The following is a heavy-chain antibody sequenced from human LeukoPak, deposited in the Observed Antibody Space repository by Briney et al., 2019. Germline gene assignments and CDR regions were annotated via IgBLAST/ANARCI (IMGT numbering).Heavy chain of an antibody. V-gene: IGHV3-21*01. J-gene: IGHJ5*02. D-gene: IGHD3-3*01. CDR3: ARDALYYDFWSGKNWFDP. CDR1: GFTFSSYS. CDR2: NSSSSSYI. Sequence: GGSLRLSCAASGFTFSSYSMNWVRQAPGKGLEWVSSNSSSSSYIYYADSVKGRFTISRDNAKNSLYLQMNSLRAEDTAVYYCARDALYYDFWSGKNWFDPWGQGTLVTVSS.